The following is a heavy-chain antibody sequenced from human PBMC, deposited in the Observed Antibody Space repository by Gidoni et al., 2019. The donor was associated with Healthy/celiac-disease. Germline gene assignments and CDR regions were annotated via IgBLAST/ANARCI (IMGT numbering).Heavy chain of an antibody. CDR3: ARGHGGDYGNWFDP. V-gene: IGHV4-34*01. J-gene: IGHJ5*02. CDR2: INHSGST. CDR1: GGSFSGYY. D-gene: IGHD4-17*01. Sequence: QVQLQQWGAGLLKPSETLSLTCAVYGGSFSGYYWSWIRQPPGKGLEWIGEINHSGSTNYNPSLKSRVTISVDTSKNQFSLKLSSVTAADTAVYYCARGHGGDYGNWFDPWGQGTLVTVSS.